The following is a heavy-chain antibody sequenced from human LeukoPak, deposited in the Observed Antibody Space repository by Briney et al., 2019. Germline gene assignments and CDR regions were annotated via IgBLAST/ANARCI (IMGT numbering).Heavy chain of an antibody. CDR1: GGSISSSSYY. CDR3: ARKRGTYYYGSGRPNWFDP. Sequence: SETLSLTCTVSGGSISSSSYYWGWIRQPPGKGLEWIGSIYYSGSTYYNPSLKSRVTISVDTSKNQFSLKLSSVTAADTAVYYCARKRGTYYYGSGRPNWFDPWGQGTLVTVSS. CDR2: IYYSGST. D-gene: IGHD3-10*01. V-gene: IGHV4-39*07. J-gene: IGHJ5*02.